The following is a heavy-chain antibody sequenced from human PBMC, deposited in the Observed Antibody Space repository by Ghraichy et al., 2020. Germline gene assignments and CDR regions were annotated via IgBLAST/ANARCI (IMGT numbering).Heavy chain of an antibody. CDR1: GGSFSGYY. J-gene: IGHJ4*02. V-gene: IGHV4-34*01. Sequence: ESLNISCAVYGGSFSGYYWSWIRQPPGKGLEWIGEINHSGSTNYNPSLKSRVTISVDTSKNQFSLKLSSVTAADTAVYYCARGLSASSSMIEWSTPFDYWGQGTLVTVSS. CDR2: INHSGST. D-gene: IGHD3-22*01. CDR3: ARGLSASSSMIEWSTPFDY.